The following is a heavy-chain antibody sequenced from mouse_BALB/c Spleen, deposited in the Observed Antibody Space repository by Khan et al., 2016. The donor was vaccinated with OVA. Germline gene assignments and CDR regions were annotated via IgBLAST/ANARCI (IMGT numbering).Heavy chain of an antibody. CDR3: TIHGYGTWVTY. V-gene: IGHV1S135*01. CDR2: IDPFSGDT. CDR1: GYSFTSYY. Sequence: VQLKQSGPELMKPGASVKISCKASGYSFTSYYIHWVMQSHGKSLEWIGYIDPFSGDTTYNQNFKGKATLTVDKSSSTAYLHLSNLTSEDSAVEYSTIHGYGTWVTYWGQGTMVTVSA. D-gene: IGHD2-1*01. J-gene: IGHJ3*01.